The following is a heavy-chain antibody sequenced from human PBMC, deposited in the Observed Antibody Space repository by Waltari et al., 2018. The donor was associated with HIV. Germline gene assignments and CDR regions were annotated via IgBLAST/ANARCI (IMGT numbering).Heavy chain of an antibody. D-gene: IGHD3-16*01. CDR2: TYYNSKWYN. CDR3: ARLYWGNKAFDI. CDR1: GDSVSATRGA. Sequence: QVQPQPQGPGLVKPSQTLLLPLSISGDSVSATRGAWNWIRQSPSRGLEWLGRTYYNSKWYNDYALSVKSRISINPDTSKNQVSLQLNSVTPEDTAVYYCARLYWGNKAFDIWGQGTMVTVSS. V-gene: IGHV6-1*01. J-gene: IGHJ3*02.